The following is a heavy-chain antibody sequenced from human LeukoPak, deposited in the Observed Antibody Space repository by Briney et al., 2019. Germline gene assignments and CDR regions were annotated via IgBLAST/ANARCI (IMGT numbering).Heavy chain of an antibody. CDR1: AFTFSTYC. J-gene: IGHJ6*02. CDR2: IGSSANST. CDR3: ARDQAFDWFYYYYGMDV. Sequence: SMRLSCPPSAFTFSTYCLSCVRQVDGDGREWDSSIGSSANSTHYADSVKGRFTISRDNYKNTMYLQMNSLRAEDTAVYYCARDQAFDWFYYYYGMDVWGLGTTVIVSS. D-gene: IGHD3-9*01. V-gene: IGHV3-23*01.